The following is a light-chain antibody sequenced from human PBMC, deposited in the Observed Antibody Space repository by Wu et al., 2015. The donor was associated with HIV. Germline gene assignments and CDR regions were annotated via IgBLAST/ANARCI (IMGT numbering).Light chain of an antibody. V-gene: IGKV3-20*01. Sequence: EIVLTQSPGTLSLSPGERATLSCRASQSITSTYLAWYQQKPGQAPRLLIYGASNRATGIPDRFSGSGSGTDFTLTISRLEPEDFVVYYCQQYGSSPVTFGPGTKVEIK. CDR2: GAS. CDR3: QQYGSSPVT. J-gene: IGKJ1*01. CDR1: QSITSTY.